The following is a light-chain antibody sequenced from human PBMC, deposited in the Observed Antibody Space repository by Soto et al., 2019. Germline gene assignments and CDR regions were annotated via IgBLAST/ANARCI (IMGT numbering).Light chain of an antibody. Sequence: DIQMTQSPSSLSASVGDRVTITCQASQDISNYLNWYQQEPGKAPKLLIYDASNLETGVPSRFSGSGSGTDFTLTISSLQPEDIATYFCQQYGNLPRTFGGGTKVEIK. CDR1: QDISNY. CDR2: DAS. J-gene: IGKJ4*01. V-gene: IGKV1-33*01. CDR3: QQYGNLPRT.